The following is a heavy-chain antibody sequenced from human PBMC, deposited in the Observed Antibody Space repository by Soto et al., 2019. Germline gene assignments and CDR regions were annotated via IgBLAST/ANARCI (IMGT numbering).Heavy chain of an antibody. J-gene: IGHJ6*02. D-gene: IGHD3-9*01. CDR2: IIPILGIA. CDR3: ARDRDDILTGCRCGMDV. V-gene: IGHV1-69*04. Sequence: ASVKVSCKASGGTFSSYTISWVRQAPGQGLEWMGRIIPILGIANYAQKFQGRVTITADKSTSTAYMELSSLRSEDTAVYYCARDRDDILTGCRCGMDVWGQGTTVTVSS. CDR1: GGTFSSYT.